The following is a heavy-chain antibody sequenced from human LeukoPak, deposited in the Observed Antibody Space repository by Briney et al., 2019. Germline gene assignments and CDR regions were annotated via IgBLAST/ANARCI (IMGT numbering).Heavy chain of an antibody. CDR3: AAIPDDSSGYYGNDY. J-gene: IGHJ4*02. Sequence: SETLSLTCAVSGGSISSGGYSWSWIRQPPGKGLEWIGYIYHSGSTYYNPSLKSRVTISVDTSKNQFSLKLSSVTAADTAVYYCAAIPDDSSGYYGNDYWGQGTLVTVSS. D-gene: IGHD3-22*01. CDR2: IYHSGST. V-gene: IGHV4-30-2*01. CDR1: GGSISSGGYS.